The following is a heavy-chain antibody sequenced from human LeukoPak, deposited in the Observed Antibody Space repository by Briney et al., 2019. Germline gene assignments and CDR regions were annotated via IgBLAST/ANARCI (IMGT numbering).Heavy chain of an antibody. J-gene: IGHJ6*03. V-gene: IGHV4-39*07. CDR3: ASGPNYDFWSGYYLGPYYMDV. Sequence: SETLSLTCTVSGGSISSSSYYWGWIRQPPGKGLEWIGSIYYSGSTYYNPSLKSRVTISVDTSKNQFSLKLSSVPAADTAVYYCASGPNYDFWSGYYLGPYYMDVWGKGTTVTVSS. D-gene: IGHD3-3*01. CDR1: GGSISSSSYY. CDR2: IYYSGST.